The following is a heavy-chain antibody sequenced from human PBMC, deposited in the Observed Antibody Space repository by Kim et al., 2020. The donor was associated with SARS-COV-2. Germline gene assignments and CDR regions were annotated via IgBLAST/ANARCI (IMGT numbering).Heavy chain of an antibody. Sequence: SETLSLTCTVSGGSISSSSYYWGWIRQPPGKGLEWIGSIYYSGSTYYNPSLKSRVTISVDTSKNQFSLKLSSVTAADTAVYYCASIFYDFDYWGQGTLVTVSS. D-gene: IGHD3-3*02. CDR1: GGSISSSSYY. CDR2: IYYSGST. CDR3: ASIFYDFDY. V-gene: IGHV4-39*01. J-gene: IGHJ4*02.